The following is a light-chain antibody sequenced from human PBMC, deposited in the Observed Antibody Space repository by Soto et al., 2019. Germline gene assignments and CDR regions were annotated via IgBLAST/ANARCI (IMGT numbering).Light chain of an antibody. Sequence: QSVLTQPASVSGSPGQSITISCAGTSADIGGYNYVSWYQHQPGKAPKLMIYDVSDRPSGLSTRFSASKSANTASLTISGFNVEVEAIYNRNSYVGGYNFMVFGTGPRVTV. V-gene: IGLV2-14*03. CDR3: NSYVGGYNFMV. CDR2: DVS. J-gene: IGLJ1*01. CDR1: SADIGGYNY.